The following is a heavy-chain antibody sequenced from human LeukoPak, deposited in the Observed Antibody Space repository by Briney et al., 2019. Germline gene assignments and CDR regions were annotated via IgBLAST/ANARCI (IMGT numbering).Heavy chain of an antibody. CDR2: FCGNVANT. J-gene: IGHJ4*02. CDR3: AKGTSDSCYGGMHY. CDR1: GFTFSSYA. D-gene: IGHD4-23*01. Sequence: GGSLRLSCAASGFTFSSYAMSWVRQAPGKGLEWVSIFCGNVANTYYADSVKGRFTISRDNSKNTLYLQMDNLRADDTAIYYCAKGTSDSCYGGMHYWGQGTLVTVSS. V-gene: IGHV3-23*01.